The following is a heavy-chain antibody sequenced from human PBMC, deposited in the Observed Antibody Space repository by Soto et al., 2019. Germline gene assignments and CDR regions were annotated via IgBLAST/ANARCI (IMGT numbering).Heavy chain of an antibody. Sequence: QVHLVQSGAEVKKPGASVKVSCKASGYTFTNYDINWVRQAPGQGLELMGWLSTYTGNTNYAQKLQGRANITTDTSKIPAYMELGRLRYDATAVYYWARENYYGSGTPTPGGMDVWGQGTTVTLSS. CDR2: LSTYTGNT. V-gene: IGHV1-18*01. CDR1: GYTFTNYD. D-gene: IGHD3-10*01. CDR3: ARENYYGSGTPTPGGMDV. J-gene: IGHJ6*02.